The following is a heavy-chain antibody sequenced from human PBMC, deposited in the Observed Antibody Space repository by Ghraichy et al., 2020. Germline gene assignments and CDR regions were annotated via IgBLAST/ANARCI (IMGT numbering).Heavy chain of an antibody. D-gene: IGHD3-9*01. CDR3: ARVGGYYDILTGYHRSPYFDY. CDR2: IYYSGST. V-gene: IGHV4-59*01. CDR1: GGSISSYY. Sequence: SETLSLTCTVSGGSISSYYWSWIRQPPGKGLEWIGYIYYSGSTNYNPSLKSRVTISVDTSKNQFSLKLSSVTAADTTVYYCARVGGYYDILTGYHRSPYFDYWGQGTLVTVSS. J-gene: IGHJ4*02.